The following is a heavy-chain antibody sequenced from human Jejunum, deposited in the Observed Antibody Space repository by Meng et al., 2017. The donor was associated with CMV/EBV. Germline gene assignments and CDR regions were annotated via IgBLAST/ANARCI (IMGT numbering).Heavy chain of an antibody. CDR3: VTNSGGLGY. J-gene: IGHJ4*01. Sequence: EVQLLESGGGLVQPGGSLRLSRDASGFTIITYDMIWVRQAPGKGLEWVSTISASGAGTYYADSVKGRFTISRDPSKNTLYLQMNSLTTEDTAVYFCVTNSGGLGYWGHGTLVTVSS. CDR1: GFTIITYD. V-gene: IGHV3-23*01. D-gene: IGHD6-19*01. CDR2: ISASGAGT.